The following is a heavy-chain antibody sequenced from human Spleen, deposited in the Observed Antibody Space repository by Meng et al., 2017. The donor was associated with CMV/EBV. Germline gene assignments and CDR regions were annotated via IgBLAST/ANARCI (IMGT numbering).Heavy chain of an antibody. V-gene: IGHV3-30*02. CDR1: GFTFSSYG. J-gene: IGHJ6*02. D-gene: IGHD6-19*01. CDR2: IRYDGSNK. Sequence: GESLKISCAASGFTFSSYGMHWVRQAPGKGLEWVAFIRYDGSNKYYADSVKGRFTISRDNSKNTLYLQMNSLRAEDTAVYYCARSIAVAALRSGMDVWGQGTTVTVSS. CDR3: ARSIAVAALRSGMDV.